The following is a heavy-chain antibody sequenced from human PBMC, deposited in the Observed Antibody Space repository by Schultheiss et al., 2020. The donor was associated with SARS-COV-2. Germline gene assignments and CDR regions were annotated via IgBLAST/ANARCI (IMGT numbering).Heavy chain of an antibody. CDR2: ISHDGSNE. CDR3: TTGYDFWSGYFIGPDAFDI. J-gene: IGHJ3*02. D-gene: IGHD3-3*01. CDR1: GFTFSSYV. Sequence: GGSLRLSCAASGFTFSSYVMHWVRQAPGKGLEWVAVISHDGSNEYYADSVQGRFTISRDNSKNTLYLQMNSLKTEDTAVYYCTTGYDFWSGYFIGPDAFDIWGQGTMVTVSS. V-gene: IGHV3-30-3*01.